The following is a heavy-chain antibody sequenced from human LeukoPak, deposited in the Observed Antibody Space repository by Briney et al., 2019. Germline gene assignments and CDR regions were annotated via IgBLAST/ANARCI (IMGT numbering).Heavy chain of an antibody. CDR1: GYSFTSYW. CDR2: IYPGDSDT. D-gene: IGHD3-3*01. V-gene: IGHV5-51*01. CDR3: ARLGDDFWSGYDNWFDL. J-gene: IGHJ5*02. Sequence: GESLKISCKGSGYSFTSYWIGWVRQMPGKGLEWMGIIYPGDSDTRYSPSFQGQVTISADKSISTAYLQWSSLKALDTAMYYCARLGDDFWSGYDNWFDLWGQGTLVTVSS.